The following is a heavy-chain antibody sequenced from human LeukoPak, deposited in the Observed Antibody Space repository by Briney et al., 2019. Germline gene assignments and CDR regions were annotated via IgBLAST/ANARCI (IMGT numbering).Heavy chain of an antibody. CDR2: FDYSGST. CDR3: VSGSHGYFDY. CDR1: GGSISSYS. V-gene: IGHV4-59*08. Sequence: SETLSLTCSVSGGSISSYSWNWIRQPPGKGLEWVGYFDYSGSTNYSPSLKSRLTISVDTSKNQFSLRLRSVTAADTAVYYCVSGSHGYFDYWGQGTLVTVSS. J-gene: IGHJ4*02. D-gene: IGHD1-26*01.